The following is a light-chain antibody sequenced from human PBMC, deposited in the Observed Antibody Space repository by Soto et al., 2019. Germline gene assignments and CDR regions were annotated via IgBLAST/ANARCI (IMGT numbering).Light chain of an antibody. CDR3: QQRSNWPPA. CDR1: QLISSY. CDR2: DAS. J-gene: IGKJ1*01. Sequence: IVLTQYPATLSLSRGEIATLSCSARQLISSYLAWYQQKPGQAPRLLRWDASNRATGIQARFSGSGSGTDFTLTNTSLEHEDSAVYNCQQRSNWPPAFGPGTKVEIK. V-gene: IGKV3-11*01.